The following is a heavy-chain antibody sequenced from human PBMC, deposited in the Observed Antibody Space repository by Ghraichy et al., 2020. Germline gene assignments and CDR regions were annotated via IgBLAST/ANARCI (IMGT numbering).Heavy chain of an antibody. J-gene: IGHJ6*02. D-gene: IGHD6-13*01. CDR3: ARAAAGRNYYYYYGMDV. V-gene: IGHV3-74*01. CDR2: INSDGSST. CDR1: GFTFSSYW. Sequence: GGSLRLSCAASGFTFSSYWMHWVCQAPGKGLVWVSRINSDGSSTSYADSVKGRFTISRDNAKNTLYLQMNSLRAEDTAVYYCARAAAGRNYYYYYGMDVWGQGTTVTVSS.